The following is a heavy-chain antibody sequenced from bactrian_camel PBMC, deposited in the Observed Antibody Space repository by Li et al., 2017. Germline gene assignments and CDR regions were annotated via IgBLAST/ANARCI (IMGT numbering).Heavy chain of an antibody. Sequence: HVQLVESGGGLVQPGGSLRLSCAASGFIFSSYDMSWVRQAPGKGPEWVSKIYTGDGTSDISERVKGRFTVSRDNTRNILYLQLNSLKTEDTAMYYCTPGATWYRPLNEYTYWGQGTQVTVS. D-gene: IGHD2*01. CDR2: IYTGDGTS. J-gene: IGHJ4*01. CDR3: TPGATWYRPLNEYTY. V-gene: IGHV3S33*01. CDR1: GFIFSSYD.